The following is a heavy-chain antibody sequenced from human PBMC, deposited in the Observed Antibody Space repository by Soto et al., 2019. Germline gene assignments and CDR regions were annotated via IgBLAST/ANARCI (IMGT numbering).Heavy chain of an antibody. V-gene: IGHV4-31*03. D-gene: IGHD2-2*01. CDR2: IYYSGRT. Sequence: QVQLQESGPGLVKPSQTLSLTCTVSGGSISSGGYYWSWIRQHPGKGLEWIGYIYYSGRTYYNPSLKSRVTISVDTSKTQSSLKPRSVTAADTAVYYCASYQQSYAFDIWGQGTMVTVSS. CDR3: ASYQQSYAFDI. J-gene: IGHJ3*02. CDR1: GGSISSGGYY.